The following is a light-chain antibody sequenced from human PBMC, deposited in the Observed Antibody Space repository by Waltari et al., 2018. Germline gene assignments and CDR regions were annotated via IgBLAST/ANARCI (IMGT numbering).Light chain of an antibody. Sequence: DVVMTQTPLSLSVTPGPSASISCKSSRSLLHTNGETYLYWYLQRPGQPPQLLSHEVSNRFSGVPDRFSGSGSGTDFTLKISRVEADDVGVYYCMQSIQLPLFTFGQGTRLEIK. V-gene: IGKV2D-29*01. CDR2: EVS. CDR3: MQSIQLPLFT. CDR1: RSLLHTNGETY. J-gene: IGKJ2*01.